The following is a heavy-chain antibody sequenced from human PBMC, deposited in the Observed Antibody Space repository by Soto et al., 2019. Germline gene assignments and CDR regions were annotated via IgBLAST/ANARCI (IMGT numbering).Heavy chain of an antibody. CDR3: ARLIYGMDV. J-gene: IGHJ6*01. Sequence: QLQLQESGPGLVKPSETLSLTCSVSGGSISSTSHYWGWIRQPPGKGLEWIGSVYYSGNAHYNASLKSRVTISVDTSKNQCSLRLTSVTAADTAVYYCARLIYGMDVWGQGTTVTVSS. CDR1: GGSISSTSHY. CDR2: VYYSGNA. V-gene: IGHV4-39*01.